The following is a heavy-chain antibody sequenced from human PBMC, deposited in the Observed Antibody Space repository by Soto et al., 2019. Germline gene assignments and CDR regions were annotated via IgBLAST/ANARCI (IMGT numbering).Heavy chain of an antibody. CDR1: GFTFSRYW. CDR3: ARDSGTYTRGFYYDGMDV. CDR2: IKQDGSEK. Sequence: EVQLVESGGGLVQPGGSLRLSCAASGFTFSRYWMSWVRQAPGKGLEWVANIKQDGSEKYYVDSVKGRFTISRDNAKNSLYLQMNSQRAEDTAVYFGARDSGTYTRGFYYDGMDVWGQGTTVTVSS. V-gene: IGHV3-7*01. J-gene: IGHJ6*02. D-gene: IGHD1-26*01.